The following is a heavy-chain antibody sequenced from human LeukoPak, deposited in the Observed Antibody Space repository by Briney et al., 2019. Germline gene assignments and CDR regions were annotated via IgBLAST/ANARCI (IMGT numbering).Heavy chain of an antibody. D-gene: IGHD3-3*01. CDR1: GYTFTSYG. CDR3: VRVRRITIFGVVIEGFADY. J-gene: IGHJ4*02. CDR2: ISAYNGNT. Sequence: SVKVSRKASGYTFTSYGISWVRQAPGQGLEWMGWISAYNGNTNYAQKLQGRVTMTTDTSTSTAYMELRSLRSDDTAVYYCVRVRRITIFGVVIEGFADYWGQGTLVTVSS. V-gene: IGHV1-18*01.